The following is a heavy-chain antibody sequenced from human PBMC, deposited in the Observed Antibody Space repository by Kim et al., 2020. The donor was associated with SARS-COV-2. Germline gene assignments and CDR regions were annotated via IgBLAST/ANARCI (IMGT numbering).Heavy chain of an antibody. D-gene: IGHD6-6*01. J-gene: IGHJ4*02. Sequence: DSVKGRFTISRDNSKNTLYLQMNSLRAEDTAVYYCAKTAYSSSSGVDFDYWGQGTLVTVSS. CDR3: AKTAYSSSSGVDFDY. V-gene: IGHV3-30*02.